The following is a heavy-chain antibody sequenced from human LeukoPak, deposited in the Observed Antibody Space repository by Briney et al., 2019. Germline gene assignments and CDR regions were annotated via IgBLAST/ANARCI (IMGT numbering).Heavy chain of an antibody. CDR2: IYSTGNT. CDR3: ARDSYSYGYGGFDY. J-gene: IGHJ4*02. V-gene: IGHV4-30-4*01. Sequence: SQTLSLTCTVSGGSISSGDRYWSWIRQSPGKGLEWIGYIYSTGNTYYNPSLKSRVIISVDTSKNQFSLELNSVTAADTAVSYCARDSYSYGYGGFDYWGQGILVTVSS. CDR1: GGSISSGDRY. D-gene: IGHD5-18*01.